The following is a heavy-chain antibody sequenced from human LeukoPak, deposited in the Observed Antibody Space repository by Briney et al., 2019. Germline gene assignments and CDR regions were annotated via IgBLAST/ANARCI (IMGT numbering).Heavy chain of an antibody. V-gene: IGHV1-2*02. J-gene: IGHJ4*02. CDR2: MDPKSGET. Sequence: GRSLRLSCAASGFTFSSYAMHWVRQAPGQGLEWMGWMDPKSGETNHAQKFQGRVLMTRDTSITTAYMDLSRLTSDDTAVYYCALEVYYSDNSAFDYWGQGTLVTVSS. CDR1: GFTFSSYA. CDR3: ALEVYYSDNSAFDY. D-gene: IGHD3-22*01.